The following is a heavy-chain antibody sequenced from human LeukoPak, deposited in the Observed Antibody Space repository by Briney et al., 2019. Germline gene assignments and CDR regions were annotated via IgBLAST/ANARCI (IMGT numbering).Heavy chain of an antibody. V-gene: IGHV1-69*04. CDR1: GGTFSGYA. CDR3: ARDLSGYSGYAADYYYGMDV. CDR2: IIPILGIA. D-gene: IGHD5-12*01. J-gene: IGHJ6*02. Sequence: SVKVSCKASGGTFSGYAISWVRQAPGQGLEWMGRIIPILGIANYAQKFQGRVTITADKSTSTAYMELSSLRSEDTAVYYCARDLSGYSGYAADYYYGMDVWGQGTTVTVSS.